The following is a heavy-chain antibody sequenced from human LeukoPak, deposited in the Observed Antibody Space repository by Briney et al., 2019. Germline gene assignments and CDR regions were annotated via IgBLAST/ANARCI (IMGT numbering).Heavy chain of an antibody. J-gene: IGHJ4*02. CDR2: ISWNSGSI. CDR1: GFTFDDYA. Sequence: GGSLRLSCAASGFTFDDYAMHWVRQAPGKGLEWVSGISWNSGSIGYADSVKGRFTISRDNAKNMLYLQLNSLRVEDTAVYYCARDQLYCSGGYCYKDYWGQGTLVTVSS. D-gene: IGHD2-15*01. V-gene: IGHV3-9*01. CDR3: ARDQLYCSGGYCYKDY.